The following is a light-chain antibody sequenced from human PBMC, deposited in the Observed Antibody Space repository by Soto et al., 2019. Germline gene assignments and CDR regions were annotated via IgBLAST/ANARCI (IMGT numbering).Light chain of an antibody. CDR2: WAS. J-gene: IGKJ5*01. V-gene: IGKV4-1*01. Sequence: DIVMTQSPDSLAVSLGERATINCKSSQSVLYSSNNKNYLAWYQQKPGQPPKLLIYWASTRESGVPDRFSGSGSGTDYTLTISILQAEDGSVYYCQQYYSTPPTFGQGTRLEIK. CDR3: QQYYSTPPT. CDR1: QSVLYSSNNKNY.